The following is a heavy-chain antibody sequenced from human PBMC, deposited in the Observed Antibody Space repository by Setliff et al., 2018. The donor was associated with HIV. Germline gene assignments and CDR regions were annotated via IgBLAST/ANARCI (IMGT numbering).Heavy chain of an antibody. CDR1: GGSFSGYY. Sequence: SETLSLTCAVYGGSFSGYYWSWIRQPPGKGLEWIGEINHSGITNYNPSLKSRFTISVDTSKNQFSLKLSSVAAADTAVYYCARGLTVHDNFDIWGQGTMVTVSS. CDR2: INHSGIT. V-gene: IGHV4-34*01. D-gene: IGHD3-22*01. CDR3: ARGLTVHDNFDI. J-gene: IGHJ3*02.